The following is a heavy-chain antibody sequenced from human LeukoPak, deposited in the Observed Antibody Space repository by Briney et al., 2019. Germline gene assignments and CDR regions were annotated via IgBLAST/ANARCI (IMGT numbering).Heavy chain of an antibody. CDR1: GGSISSSSVY. J-gene: IGHJ5*02. CDR3: ARELGPWNYPGGGHSMNWFDP. D-gene: IGHD1-7*01. CDR2: ISYSGSTT. V-gene: IGHV4-39*07. Sequence: PSETLSLTCTVSGGSISSSSVYWGWIRQPPGTGLEWIATISYSGSTTSYNPSLKSRVTISVDTSKNQFSLKLSSVTAADTAVYYCARELGPWNYPGGGHSMNWFDPWGQGTLVTVSS.